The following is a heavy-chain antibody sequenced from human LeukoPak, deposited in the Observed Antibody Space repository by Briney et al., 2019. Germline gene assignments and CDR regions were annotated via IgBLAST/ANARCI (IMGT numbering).Heavy chain of an antibody. CDR1: GFPFSSYA. V-gene: IGHV3-23*01. CDR2: ITASSGGT. D-gene: IGHD3-22*01. CDR3: AKIRFYYDSSFDYWYFDL. J-gene: IGHJ2*01. Sequence: GGSLGLSCAASGFPFSSYAMGWVRQAPRKGLEWVSAITASSGGTYYADSVKGRFTISRDNSKNTLYLQINSLRAEDAAIYYCAKIRFYYDSSFDYWYFDLWGRGTLVTVSS.